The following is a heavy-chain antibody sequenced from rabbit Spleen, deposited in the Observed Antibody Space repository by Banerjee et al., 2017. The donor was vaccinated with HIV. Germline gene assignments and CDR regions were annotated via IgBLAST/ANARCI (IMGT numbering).Heavy chain of an antibody. Sequence: EESGGGLVKPGASLTLTCKASGFDFSVYGLSWVRQAPGKGLEWIGYIDPIFGRTYYASWVNGRFTISSHNAQNTLYLQLNSLTAADTATYFCVRDLGYDDYSEKGYFNLWGPGTLVTVS. CDR3: VRDLGYDDYSEKGYFNL. V-gene: IGHV1S47*01. CDR2: IDPIFGRT. CDR1: GFDFSVYG. J-gene: IGHJ4*01. D-gene: IGHD2-1*01.